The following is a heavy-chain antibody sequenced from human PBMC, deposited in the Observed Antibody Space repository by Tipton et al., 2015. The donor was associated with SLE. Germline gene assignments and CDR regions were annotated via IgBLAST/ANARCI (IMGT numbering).Heavy chain of an antibody. Sequence: SLRLSCAASGFTFSDYYMSWIRQAPGKGLEWVSYISSSSSYTNYADSVKGRFTISRDNAKNSLYLQMNSLRAEDTAVYYCARAYPTTVTTLDDWGQGTLVTVSS. CDR1: GFTFSDYY. CDR3: ARAYPTTVTTLDD. V-gene: IGHV3-11*06. D-gene: IGHD4-17*01. CDR2: ISSSSSYT. J-gene: IGHJ4*02.